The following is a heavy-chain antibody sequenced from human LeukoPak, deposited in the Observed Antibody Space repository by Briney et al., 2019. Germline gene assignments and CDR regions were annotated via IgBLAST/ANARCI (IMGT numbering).Heavy chain of an antibody. Sequence: PSETLSLTCTVSGGSISSSSYYWGWIRQPPGKGLEWIGGIYYSGSTYYNPSLKSRVTISVDTSKNQFSLKLSSVTAADTAVYYCARRGGSYYSDYWGQGTLVTVSS. CDR3: ARRGGSYYSDY. V-gene: IGHV4-39*01. J-gene: IGHJ4*02. CDR1: GGSISSSSYY. D-gene: IGHD1-26*01. CDR2: IYYSGST.